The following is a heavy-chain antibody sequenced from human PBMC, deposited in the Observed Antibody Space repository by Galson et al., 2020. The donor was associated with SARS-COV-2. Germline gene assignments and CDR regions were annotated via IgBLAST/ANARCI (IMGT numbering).Heavy chain of an antibody. CDR3: ARYTGGWFDP. V-gene: IGHV3-30-3*01. CDR2: ISYDGSNK. D-gene: IGHD2-2*02. J-gene: IGHJ5*02. CDR1: GFTFSSYA. Sequence: GGSLRLSCAASGFTFSSYAMHWVRQAPGKGLEWVAVISYDGSNKYYADSVQGRFTISRDNSKNTLYLQMNSLRAEDTAVYYCARYTGGWFDPWGQGTLVTVSS.